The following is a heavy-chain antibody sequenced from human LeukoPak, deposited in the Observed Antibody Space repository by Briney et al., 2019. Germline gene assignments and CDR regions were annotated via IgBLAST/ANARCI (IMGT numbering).Heavy chain of an antibody. D-gene: IGHD2-8*02. J-gene: IGHJ4*02. V-gene: IGHV3-21*01. CDR1: GFTFSSYG. CDR3: TRDRGFCTGATCHPNDY. Sequence: GGSLRLSCAASGFTFSSYGMNWVRQAPGKGLEWVSSITSNSFIYFADSVKGRFTISRDNAKNLLYLQMNSLRAEDTAVYYCTRDRGFCTGATCHPNDYWGQGTLVTVSS. CDR2: ITSNSFI.